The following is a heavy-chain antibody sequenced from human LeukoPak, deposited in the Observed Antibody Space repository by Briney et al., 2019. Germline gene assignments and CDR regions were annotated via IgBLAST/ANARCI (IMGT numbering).Heavy chain of an antibody. D-gene: IGHD5-24*01. Sequence: SETLSLTCTVSGGSISTSNYYWGWIRQPPGKGLEWIGNIFYSGSTYYSPSLRSRVTISLDTSRNQFSLKLNSVTAADTAVYYCASTGGDGYNPSSFDYWGQGTLVTVYS. CDR1: GGSISTSNYY. CDR2: IFYSGST. CDR3: ASTGGDGYNPSSFDY. J-gene: IGHJ4*02. V-gene: IGHV4-39*07.